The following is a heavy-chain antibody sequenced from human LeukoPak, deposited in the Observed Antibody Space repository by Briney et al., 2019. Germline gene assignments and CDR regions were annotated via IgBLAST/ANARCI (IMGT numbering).Heavy chain of an antibody. CDR3: AKGRPRHGDPDSFDY. J-gene: IGHJ4*02. Sequence: GGSLRLSCAGSGFTFSTYVMNWVRQAPGKGVEGVSHISVRGGMTFYAGSVRGRFPISRDNSKNTLFLQMHSLRGEDTALYYCAKGRPRHGDPDSFDYWGQGTLVSVAS. CDR1: GFTFSTYV. CDR2: ISVRGGMT. D-gene: IGHD4-17*01. V-gene: IGHV3-23*01.